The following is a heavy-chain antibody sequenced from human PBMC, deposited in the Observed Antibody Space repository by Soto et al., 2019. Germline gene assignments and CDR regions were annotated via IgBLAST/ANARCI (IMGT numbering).Heavy chain of an antibody. J-gene: IGHJ6*02. CDR2: ISAYNGNT. CDR3: ARGEAVAGTGRYYYYGMDV. D-gene: IGHD6-19*01. V-gene: IGHV1-18*01. CDR1: GYTFTSYG. Sequence: ASVKVSCKASGYTFTSYGISWVRQAPGQGLEWMGWISAYNGNTNYAQKLQGRVTMTTDTSTSTAYMELRSLRSDDTAVYYCARGEAVAGTGRYYYYGMDVWGQGTTVTVSS.